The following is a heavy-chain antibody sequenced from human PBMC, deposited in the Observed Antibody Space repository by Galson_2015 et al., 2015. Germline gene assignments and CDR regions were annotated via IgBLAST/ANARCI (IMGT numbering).Heavy chain of an antibody. CDR1: GFSLSTRGIR. V-gene: IGHV2-70*04. CDR3: ARTLPSYYYGSGSYDAFDI. CDR2: IDWDDDK. J-gene: IGHJ3*02. D-gene: IGHD3-10*01. Sequence: PALVKPTQTLTLTCTFSGFSLSTRGIRVSWIRQPPGKALEWLARIDWDDDKFYSTSLKTRLTISKDTSKNQVVLTMTNMDPVDTATYYCARTLPSYYYGSGSYDAFDIWGQGTMVTVSS.